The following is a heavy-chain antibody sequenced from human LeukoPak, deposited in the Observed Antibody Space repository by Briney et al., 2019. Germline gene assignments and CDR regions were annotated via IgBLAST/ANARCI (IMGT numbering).Heavy chain of an antibody. CDR1: GGSINDYY. CDR2: VSFIGRT. Sequence: SETLSLTCTVSGGSINDYYWSWIRQPPGKGLERIGYVSFIGRTKYNASLKSRVTISVDTSKNQFYLKLTPVFAADTAMYYCARDLFASGGYFDSWGQGSLVIVSS. D-gene: IGHD2-15*01. V-gene: IGHV4-59*01. J-gene: IGHJ4*02. CDR3: ARDLFASGGYFDS.